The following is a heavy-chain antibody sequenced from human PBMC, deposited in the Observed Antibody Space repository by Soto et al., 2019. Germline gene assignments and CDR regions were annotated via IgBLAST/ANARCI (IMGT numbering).Heavy chain of an antibody. V-gene: IGHV1-69*13. J-gene: IGHJ5*02. CDR3: AREYCSSTSCLSRGWDNWFDP. D-gene: IGHD2-2*01. CDR1: GGTFSSYA. CDR2: IIPIFGTA. Sequence: VKVSCKASGGTFSSYAISWVRQAPGQGLEWMGGIIPIFGTANYAQKFQGRVTITADESTSTAYMELSSLRSEDTAVYYCAREYCSSTSCLSRGWDNWFDPWGQGTLLTVSS.